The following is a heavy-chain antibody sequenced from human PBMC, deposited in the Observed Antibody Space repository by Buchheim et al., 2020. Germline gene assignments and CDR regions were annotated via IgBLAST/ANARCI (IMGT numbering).Heavy chain of an antibody. CDR3: AREKSEQLVESPHPYGMDV. J-gene: IGHJ6*02. V-gene: IGHV4-31*03. Sequence: QVQLQESGPGLVKPSQTLSLTCTVSGGSISSGGYYWSWIRQHPGKGLEWIGYIYYSVSTYYNPSLTSRVTISVDTSKNQFSLKLSSVTAADTAVYYCAREKSEQLVESPHPYGMDVWGQGTT. CDR2: IYYSVST. CDR1: GGSISSGGYY. D-gene: IGHD6-6*01.